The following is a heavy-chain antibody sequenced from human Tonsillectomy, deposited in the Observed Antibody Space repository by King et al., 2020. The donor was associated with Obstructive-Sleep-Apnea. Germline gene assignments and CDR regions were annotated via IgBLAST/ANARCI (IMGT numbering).Heavy chain of an antibody. CDR2: ISSSSSSI. CDR3: ARDPYQQYPYGMDV. V-gene: IGHV3-48*04. D-gene: IGHD1/OR15-1a*01. Sequence: VQLVESGGGLVQPGGSLRLSCAASGFTFSRYSMYWVRKAPGKGLEWVSYISSSSSSIYYADSVKGRFTISRDNAKNSLYLQMNNLRAEDTAVYYCARDPYQQYPYGMDVWGQGTPVTVSS. J-gene: IGHJ6*02. CDR1: GFTFSRYS.